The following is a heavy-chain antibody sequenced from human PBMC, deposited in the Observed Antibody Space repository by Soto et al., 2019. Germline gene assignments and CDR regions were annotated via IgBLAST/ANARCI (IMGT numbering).Heavy chain of an antibody. J-gene: IGHJ6*02. CDR1: GFTFSSYG. Sequence: QVQLVESGGGVVQPGRSLRLSCAASGFTFSSYGMHWVRQAPGKGLEWVAVISYDGSNKYYADSVKGRFTISRDNSKNTLYPQMNSLRAEDTAVYYCAKDPTTVTTVANYYYYYGMDVWGQGTTVTVSS. D-gene: IGHD4-4*01. CDR2: ISYDGSNK. V-gene: IGHV3-30*18. CDR3: AKDPTTVTTVANYYYYYGMDV.